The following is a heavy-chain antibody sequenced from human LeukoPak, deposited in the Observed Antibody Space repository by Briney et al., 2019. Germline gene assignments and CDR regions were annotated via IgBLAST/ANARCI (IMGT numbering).Heavy chain of an antibody. CDR1: GFTFDDYA. D-gene: IGHD3-22*01. CDR2: ISWNSGSI. V-gene: IGHV3-9*01. Sequence: GGSLRLSCAASGFTFDDYAMHWVRQAPGKGLEWVSGISWNSGSIGYADSVKGRFTISRDNAKNSLYLQMNSLRAEDTALYYCVKRSSSGYHYDYWGQGTLVTVSS. CDR3: VKRSSSGYHYDY. J-gene: IGHJ4*02.